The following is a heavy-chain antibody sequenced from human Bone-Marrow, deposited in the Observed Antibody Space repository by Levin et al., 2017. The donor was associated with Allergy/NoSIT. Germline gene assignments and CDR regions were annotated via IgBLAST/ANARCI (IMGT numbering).Heavy chain of an antibody. Sequence: ASVKVSCAASGFTVSTNYMSWVRQAPGKGLEWVSVIYSGGSTYYADSVKGRFTISRDTSKNTLYLQMNSLRAEDTAVYYCARGSGSYYWFDYWGQGTLVTVSS. D-gene: IGHD3-10*01. CDR1: GFTVSTNY. CDR2: IYSGGST. V-gene: IGHV3-66*02. CDR3: ARGSGSYYWFDY. J-gene: IGHJ4*02.